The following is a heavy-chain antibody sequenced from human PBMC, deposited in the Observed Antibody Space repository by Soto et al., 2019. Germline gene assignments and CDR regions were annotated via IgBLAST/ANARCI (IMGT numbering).Heavy chain of an antibody. CDR1: GYTFSNYG. CDR2: ISLYSDGT. J-gene: IGHJ5*02. Sequence: ASVKVSCKTSGYTFSNYGITWVRQAPGQPLEWLGWISLYSDGTNYAQKFQGRVSMTTDTSTTTAYMELRSLRSDDTAVYYCASVVPGAEAWFGPWGQGTLVTVSS. V-gene: IGHV1-18*01. D-gene: IGHD2-2*01. CDR3: ASVVPGAEAWFGP.